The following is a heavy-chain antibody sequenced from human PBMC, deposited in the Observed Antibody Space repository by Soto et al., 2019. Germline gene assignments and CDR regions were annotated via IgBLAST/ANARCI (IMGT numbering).Heavy chain of an antibody. Sequence: PSETMSLTCAVYGGSFSGYYRSGIRQPPGKGLEWIGEINHSGSTNYNPSLKSRVTISVDTSKNQFSLKLSSVTAADTAVYYCARGVVVVPAAISYYYMDVWGKGTTVTVSS. D-gene: IGHD2-2*01. CDR3: ARGVVVVPAAISYYYMDV. J-gene: IGHJ6*03. CDR1: GGSFSGYY. V-gene: IGHV4-34*01. CDR2: INHSGST.